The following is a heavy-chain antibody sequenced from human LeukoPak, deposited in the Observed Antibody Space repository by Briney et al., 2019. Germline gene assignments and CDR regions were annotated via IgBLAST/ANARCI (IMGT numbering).Heavy chain of an antibody. D-gene: IGHD2-2*01. CDR1: GGSFSGYY. J-gene: IGHJ3*02. CDR2: INHSGST. CDR3: GSSTRRILDAFDI. V-gene: IGHV4-34*01. Sequence: SETLSLTSAVYGGSFSGYYWSWIRQPPGKGLEWIGEINHSGSTNYNPSLKSRVTVSVDTSKNQFSLKLSSVTAADTAVYYCGSSTRRILDAFDIWGQGTMVTVSS.